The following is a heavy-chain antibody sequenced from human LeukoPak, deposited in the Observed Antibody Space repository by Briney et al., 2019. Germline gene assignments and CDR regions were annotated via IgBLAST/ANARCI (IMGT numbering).Heavy chain of an antibody. CDR1: GGSISSSSYY. V-gene: IGHV4-61*05. CDR3: ARSRPFLVGATTSYFDY. J-gene: IGHJ4*02. D-gene: IGHD1-26*01. Sequence: PSETLSLTCTVSGGSISSSSYYWGWIRQPPGKGLEWIGYIYYSGSTNYNPSLKSRVTISVDTSKNQFPLKLSSVTAADTAVYYCARSRPFLVGATTSYFDYWGQGTLVTVSS. CDR2: IYYSGST.